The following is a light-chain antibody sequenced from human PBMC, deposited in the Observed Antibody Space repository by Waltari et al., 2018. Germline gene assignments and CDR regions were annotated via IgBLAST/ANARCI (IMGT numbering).Light chain of an antibody. CDR2: EDS. J-gene: IGLJ7*01. CDR3: GTWDSSLSGAV. Sequence: QSVLTQPPSVSAAPGQRVTIPCSGGSSNLGTNSVSWYRQFPGTAPKLLLYEDSERPSGIPGRFSGSKSGTSATLDITGLQAGDEADYYCGTWDSSLSGAVFGGGTHLTVL. CDR1: SSNLGTNS. V-gene: IGLV1-51*02.